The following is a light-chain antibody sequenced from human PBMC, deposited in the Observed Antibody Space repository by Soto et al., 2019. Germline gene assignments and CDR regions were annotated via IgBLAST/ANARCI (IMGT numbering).Light chain of an antibody. CDR3: QQYVSSPPS. V-gene: IGKV3-20*01. J-gene: IGKJ5*01. CDR2: GAS. CDR1: QLFSSN. Sequence: EIVMTQSPATLSVSPGESVTLSCRASQLFSSNLAWYRQKPGQAPRLLIYGASTRATGIPDRFSGSGSGTDFTLTISRLEPEDFAVYYCQQYVSSPPSFGQGTRLEIK.